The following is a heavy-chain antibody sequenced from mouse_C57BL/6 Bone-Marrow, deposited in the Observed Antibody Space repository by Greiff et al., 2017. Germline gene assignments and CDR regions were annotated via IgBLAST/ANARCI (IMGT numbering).Heavy chain of an antibody. CDR3: ANLRRGFAY. V-gene: IGHV1-82*01. CDR1: GYAFSSSW. D-gene: IGHD2-12*01. J-gene: IGHJ3*01. CDR2: INPGDGDT. Sequence: QVQLQQSGPELVKPGASVKISCKASGYAFSSSWMNWVKQRPGKGLEWIGRINPGDGDTNYNGKFKGKATLTADKSSSTAYMQLSSLTSEDSAVYFCANLRRGFAYWGQGTLVTVSA.